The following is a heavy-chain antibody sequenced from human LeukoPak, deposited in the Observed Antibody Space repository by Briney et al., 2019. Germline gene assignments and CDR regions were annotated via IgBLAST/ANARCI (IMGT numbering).Heavy chain of an antibody. CDR2: ISSSSSYI. V-gene: IGHV3-21*01. J-gene: IGHJ4*02. D-gene: IGHD4-23*01. CDR3: ARDRLDGGNSPVDY. CDR1: GFTFSSYS. Sequence: GGSLRLSCAASGFTFSSYSMNWVRQALGKGLEWVSSISSSSSYIYYADSVKGRFTISRDNAKNSLYLQMNSLRAEDTAVYYCARDRLDGGNSPVDYWGQGTLVTVSS.